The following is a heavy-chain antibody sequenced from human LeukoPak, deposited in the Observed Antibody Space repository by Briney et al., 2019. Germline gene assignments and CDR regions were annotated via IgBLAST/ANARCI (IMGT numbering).Heavy chain of an antibody. D-gene: IGHD3-22*01. Sequence: SETLSLTCTVSGGSISNYYWSWIRQPPGKGLEWIGYIYYSVSTNYNPSLKSRVTISVDTSKNQFSLRLSSVTAADTAVYYCAREKLYYYDSSGYLGYFDYWGQGTLVTVSS. CDR3: AREKLYYYDSSGYLGYFDY. CDR2: IYYSVST. CDR1: GGSISNYY. V-gene: IGHV4-59*12. J-gene: IGHJ4*02.